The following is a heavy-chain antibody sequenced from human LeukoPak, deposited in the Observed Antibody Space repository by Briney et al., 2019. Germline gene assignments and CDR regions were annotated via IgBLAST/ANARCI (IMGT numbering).Heavy chain of an antibody. Sequence: GESLKISCKGSGYNFATDWIAWVRQMPGKGLEWMGIIFPSDSDTRYSPSFQGQVTISADKSISTAYLQWNSLKASDTAMYYCAKYGPYSGSCNSWGQGTLVTVSS. CDR1: GYNFATDW. CDR3: AKYGPYSGSCNS. D-gene: IGHD1-26*01. J-gene: IGHJ4*02. CDR2: IFPSDSDT. V-gene: IGHV5-51*01.